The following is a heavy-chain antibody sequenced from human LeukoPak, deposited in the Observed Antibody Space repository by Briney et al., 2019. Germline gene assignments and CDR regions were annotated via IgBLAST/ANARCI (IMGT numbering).Heavy chain of an antibody. CDR3: ARHPGYYYYGMDV. J-gene: IGHJ6*02. CDR2: IHYSGST. Sequence: SQTLSLTCTVSGGSINSGGYYWSWIRQHPGKGLEWIGYIHYSGSTYYNPSLKSRVTISIDTSKNQFSLKLSSVTAADTAVYYCARHPGYYYYGMDVWGQGTTVTVSS. D-gene: IGHD2-8*02. V-gene: IGHV4-31*03. CDR1: GGSINSGGYY.